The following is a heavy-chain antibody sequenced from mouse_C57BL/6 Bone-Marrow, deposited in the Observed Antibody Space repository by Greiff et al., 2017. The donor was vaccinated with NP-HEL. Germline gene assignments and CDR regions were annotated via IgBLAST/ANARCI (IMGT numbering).Heavy chain of an antibody. CDR3: ARKSNHYYFDY. CDR2: IDPEDGET. Sequence: EVQLQQSGAELVKPGASVKLSCTASGFNIKDYYMHWVTQRTEQGMVWMGRIDPEDGETKYDPKFQGKASITADTSSNPDYLQLSSLTSEDTAVYYWARKSNHYYFDYWGQGTTLSVAS. V-gene: IGHV14-2*01. CDR1: GFNIKDYY. D-gene: IGHD2-5*01. J-gene: IGHJ2*01.